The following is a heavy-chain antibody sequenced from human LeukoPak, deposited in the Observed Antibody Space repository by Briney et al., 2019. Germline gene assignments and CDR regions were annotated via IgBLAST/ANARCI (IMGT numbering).Heavy chain of an antibody. D-gene: IGHD3-10*01. CDR2: IYYSGST. CDR3: ARQSYYGSGTYYI. CDR1: GGTISSSSYY. V-gene: IGHV4-39*01. Sequence: SETLSLTCTVTGGTISSSSYYWGWIRQPPGKGLEWIGSIYYSGSTYYNPSLKSRVTISVDTSKNQFSLKLSSVTAADTAVYYCARQSYYGSGTYYIWGQGTLVTVSS. J-gene: IGHJ4*02.